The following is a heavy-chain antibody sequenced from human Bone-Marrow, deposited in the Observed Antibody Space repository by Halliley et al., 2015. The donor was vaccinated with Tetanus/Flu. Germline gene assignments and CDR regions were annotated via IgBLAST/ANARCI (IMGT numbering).Heavy chain of an antibody. Sequence: PGKGLEWVAYITANRERINYGDSVQGRFTVSRDFDQKSVHLQMDSLRVDDTAIYYCLEGVNDVWGQGTMVIFSS. V-gene: IGHV3-7*01. J-gene: IGHJ6*02. CDR2: ITANRERI. CDR3: LEGVNDV. D-gene: IGHD1-1*01.